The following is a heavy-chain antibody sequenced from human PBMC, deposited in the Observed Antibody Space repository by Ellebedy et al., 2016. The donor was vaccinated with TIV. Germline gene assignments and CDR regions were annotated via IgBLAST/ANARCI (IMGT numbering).Heavy chain of an antibody. D-gene: IGHD6-6*01. V-gene: IGHV1-69*04. CDR3: ARVEYSSTVTSGASSY. CDR1: GGTFSSYA. Sequence: AASVKVSCKASGGTFSSYAISWVRQAPGQGLEWMGRIIPILGIANYAQKFQGRVTITADKSTSTAYMELSSLRSEDTAVYYCARVEYSSTVTSGASSYWGQGTLVTVSS. CDR2: IIPILGIA. J-gene: IGHJ4*02.